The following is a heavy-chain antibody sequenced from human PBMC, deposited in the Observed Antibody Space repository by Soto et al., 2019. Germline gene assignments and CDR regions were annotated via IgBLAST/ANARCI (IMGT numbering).Heavy chain of an antibody. V-gene: IGHV1-69*13. J-gene: IGHJ4*02. D-gene: IGHD3-10*01. CDR3: ARENRSIFYGSGSYYNFDY. CDR1: GGTFSSYA. Sequence: SVKVSCKASGGTFSSYAISWVRQAPGQGLEWMGGIIPIFGTANYAQKFQGRVTITADESTSTAYMELSSLRSEDTAVYYCARENRSIFYGSGSYYNFDYWGQGTLVTVSS. CDR2: IIPIFGTA.